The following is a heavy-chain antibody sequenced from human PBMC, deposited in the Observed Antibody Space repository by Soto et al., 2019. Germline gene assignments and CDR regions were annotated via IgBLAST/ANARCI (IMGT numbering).Heavy chain of an antibody. Sequence: SVKVSCKASGGTFSSYAISWVRQAPGQGLEWMGGIIPIFGTANYAQKFQGRVTITADESTSTAYMELSSLRSEDTAVYYCARAPVDTAMVVPVYYYYGMDVWGQGTTVTVSS. CDR3: ARAPVDTAMVVPVYYYYGMDV. D-gene: IGHD5-18*01. V-gene: IGHV1-69*13. CDR1: GGTFSSYA. CDR2: IIPIFGTA. J-gene: IGHJ6*02.